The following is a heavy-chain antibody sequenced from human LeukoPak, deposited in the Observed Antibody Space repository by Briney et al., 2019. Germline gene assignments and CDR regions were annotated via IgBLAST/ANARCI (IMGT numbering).Heavy chain of an antibody. V-gene: IGHV4-31*03. CDR3: ARDSMATTEGGIDY. D-gene: IGHD5-24*01. CDR2: IYYSGST. CDR1: GGSISSGGYY. J-gene: IGHJ4*02. Sequence: SQTLSLTRTVSGGSISSGGYYWSWIRQHPGKGLEWIGYIYYSGSTYYNPSLKSRVTISVDTSKNQFSLKLSSVTAADTAVYYCARDSMATTEGGIDYWGQGTLVTVSS.